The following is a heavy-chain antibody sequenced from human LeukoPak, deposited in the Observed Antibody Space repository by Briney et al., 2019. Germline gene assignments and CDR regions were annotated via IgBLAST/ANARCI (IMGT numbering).Heavy chain of an antibody. J-gene: IGHJ4*02. CDR2: IFYTGIT. CDR1: GGSISGQY. Sequence: SETLSLTCTVSGGSISGQYWSLIRQPPGKGLEWIGYIFYTGITKYNPSLKSRVTISVDTSKNQFSLRLTSVTAADTAVYYCARVSFHYHSGNYGWYFDSWGQGTLVTVSS. CDR3: ARVSFHYHSGNYGWYFDS. D-gene: IGHD3-10*01. V-gene: IGHV4-59*11.